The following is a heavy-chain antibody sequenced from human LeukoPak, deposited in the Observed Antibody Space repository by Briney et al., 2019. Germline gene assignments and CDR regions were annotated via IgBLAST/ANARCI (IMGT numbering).Heavy chain of an antibody. CDR3: ATSNPHYDMSMDV. Sequence: SETLSLTCTVSGDFITAYYWSWIRQPPGKGLEWIGYVYYSGSTEYNPSLRSRVTISLEMSKHQFSLNLTSVTAADTAVYYCATSNPHYDMSMDVWGKGTTVTISS. CDR1: GDFITAYY. J-gene: IGHJ6*03. CDR2: VYYSGST. V-gene: IGHV4-59*01. D-gene: IGHD3-9*01.